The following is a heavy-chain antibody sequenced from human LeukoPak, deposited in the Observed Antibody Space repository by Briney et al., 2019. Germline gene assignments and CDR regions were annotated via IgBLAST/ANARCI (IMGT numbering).Heavy chain of an antibody. CDR3: ASRGNPPHLNGY. CDR1: GGSLSGYY. J-gene: IGHJ4*02. V-gene: IGHV4-34*01. CDR2: INHSGST. Sequence: SETLSLTCAVYGGSLSGYYWSWIRQPPGKGLEWIGEINHSGSTNYNPSLKSRVTISVATSKNQFSLKLSSVTAADTAVYYCASRGNPPHLNGYWGQGTLVTVSS. D-gene: IGHD2-8*01.